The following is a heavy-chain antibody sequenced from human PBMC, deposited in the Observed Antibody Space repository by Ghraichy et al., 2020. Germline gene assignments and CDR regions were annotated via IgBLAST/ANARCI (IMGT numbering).Heavy chain of an antibody. CDR2: ISYSGGNT. J-gene: IGHJ4*02. V-gene: IGHV3-23*01. Sequence: GGSLRLSCAASGFTFSSYAMSWVRQAPGRGLEWVSSISYSGGNTYYADSVKGRFTISRDNSKNTLYLQMNSLRAEDTAVYYCATLYVDTALLTGVWGQGTLVTVSS. CDR3: ATLYVDTALLTGV. CDR1: GFTFSSYA. D-gene: IGHD5-18*01.